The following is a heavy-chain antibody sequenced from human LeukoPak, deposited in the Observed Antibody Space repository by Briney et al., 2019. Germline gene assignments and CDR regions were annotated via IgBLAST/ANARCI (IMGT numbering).Heavy chain of an antibody. Sequence: PSETLSLTCTVSGGSISSYYWSWIRQPPGKGLEWIGYIHDSGSTNYNPSLNNRVTFSLDTSKNQFFLTLSSVTAADTAVYYCATYIVGAYNWCDPWGQGTLVTVSS. J-gene: IGHJ5*02. V-gene: IGHV4-59*01. D-gene: IGHD1-26*01. CDR1: GGSISSYY. CDR3: ATYIVGAYNWCDP. CDR2: IHDSGST.